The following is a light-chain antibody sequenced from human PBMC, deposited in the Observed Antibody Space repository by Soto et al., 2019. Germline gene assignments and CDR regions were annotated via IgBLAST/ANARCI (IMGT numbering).Light chain of an antibody. CDR1: QSVSNNY. CDR3: QQYGSSGT. J-gene: IGKJ1*01. V-gene: IGKV3-20*01. CDR2: GAS. Sequence: EIVWTESPGTLSLSPGGRATLSCRASQSVSNNYLAWYQQKPGQPPRLLIYGASNRATGIPDRFSGSGSGTDFPLTISRLEPEDFAVYYCQQYGSSGTFGQGTKVDNK.